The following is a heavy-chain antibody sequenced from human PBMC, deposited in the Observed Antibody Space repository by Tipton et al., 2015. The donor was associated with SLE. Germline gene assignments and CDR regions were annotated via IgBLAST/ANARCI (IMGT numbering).Heavy chain of an antibody. CDR3: VRLELPATKADY. V-gene: IGHV4-34*01. D-gene: IGHD5-24*01. CDR1: GVSFSGQS. J-gene: IGHJ4*02. Sequence: TLSLTCAVNGVSFSGQSWSWIRQPPGKGLEWIGEINHRGSAKYSSSLKSRVTMSVDTSKNQFSLKLSSVTAADTAVYYCVRLELPATKADYWGPGTLVTVSS. CDR2: INHRGSA.